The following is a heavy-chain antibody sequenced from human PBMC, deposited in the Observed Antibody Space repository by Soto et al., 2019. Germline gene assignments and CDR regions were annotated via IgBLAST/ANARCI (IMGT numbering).Heavy chain of an antibody. J-gene: IGHJ4*02. Sequence: QVQLVQSGGEVKKPGASVPVSCKASGYTFINYHITWVRQAPGQGLEWMAWINTYNGMTDYAQRFQGRVTMTRDTSTSTAYMELRNLGSDDTAVDFCAKSPRGEMATDWGQGTLVTVSS. CDR3: AKSPRGEMATD. V-gene: IGHV1-18*01. CDR1: GYTFINYH. D-gene: IGHD5-12*01. CDR2: INTYNGMT.